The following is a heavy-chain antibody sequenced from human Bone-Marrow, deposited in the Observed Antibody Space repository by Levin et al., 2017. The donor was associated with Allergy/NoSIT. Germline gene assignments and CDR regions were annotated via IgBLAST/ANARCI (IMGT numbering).Heavy chain of an antibody. D-gene: IGHD3-22*01. CDR3: ARAFYYDSSGNYRSAFDL. CDR1: GGSFSSYP. J-gene: IGHJ3*01. V-gene: IGHV1-69*04. Sequence: KISCKASGGSFSSYPINWVRQAPGQGLEWMGRIIPMPGITNYTQNFQERVTITADRSRSTAYMGLSSLRSEDTAVYYCARAFYYDSSGNYRSAFDLWGQGTRVTVSS. CDR2: IIPMPGIT.